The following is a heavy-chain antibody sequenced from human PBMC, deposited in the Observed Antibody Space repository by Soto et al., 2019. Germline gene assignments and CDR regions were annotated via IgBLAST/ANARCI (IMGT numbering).Heavy chain of an antibody. J-gene: IGHJ3*02. CDR2: IWYDGSNK. D-gene: IGHD3-22*01. CDR1: GFTFSSYG. Sequence: QVQLVESGGGVVQPGRSLRLSCAASGFTFSSYGIHWVRQAPGKGLEWVAVIWYDGSNKYYADSVKGRFTISRDISKNTLYLQMNSLRAEDTAVYYCARGDYYDSSGYYYRGKGAFDIWGQGTMVTVSS. V-gene: IGHV3-33*01. CDR3: ARGDYYDSSGYYYRGKGAFDI.